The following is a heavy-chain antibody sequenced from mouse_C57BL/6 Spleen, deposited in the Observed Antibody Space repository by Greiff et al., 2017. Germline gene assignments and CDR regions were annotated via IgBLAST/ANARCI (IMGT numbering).Heavy chain of an antibody. CDR3: TRDDGYSFDY. CDR2: ISSGGDYI. J-gene: IGHJ2*01. D-gene: IGHD2-3*01. V-gene: IGHV5-9-1*02. CDR1: GFTFSSYA. Sequence: EVMLVESGAGLVKPGGSLKLSCAASGFTFSSYAMSWVRQTPEKRLEWVAYISSGGDYIYYADTVKGRFTISRDKARNTLDLQMSSLKSEETAMYYCTRDDGYSFDYWGQGTTLTVSS.